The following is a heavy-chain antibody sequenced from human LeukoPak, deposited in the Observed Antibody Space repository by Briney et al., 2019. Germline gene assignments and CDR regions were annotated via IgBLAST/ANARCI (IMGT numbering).Heavy chain of an antibody. CDR2: IYSGGST. CDR3: ARDRHQGAFDM. V-gene: IGHV3-53*01. J-gene: IGHJ3*02. CDR1: EFSVGSNY. Sequence: GGSLRLSCAASEFSVGSNYMTWVRQAPGKGLEWVSLIYSGGSTYYADSVKGRFTISRDNSKNTLYLQMNSLRAEDTAVYYCARDRHQGAFDMWGQGTMVIVSS. D-gene: IGHD2-2*01.